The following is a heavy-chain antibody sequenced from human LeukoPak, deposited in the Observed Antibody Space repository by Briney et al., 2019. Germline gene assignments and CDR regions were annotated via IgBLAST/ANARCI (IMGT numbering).Heavy chain of an antibody. CDR2: INPNSGGT. D-gene: IGHD2-15*01. Sequence: VASVNVSCKSTGYTFTCYYMHELRQAPSQGLEWMGRINPNSGGTNYPQKLQGRLTLTRATSISTAYMELSRLRSDDTAVYYCARRYCSGGSCYLFDYWGQGTLVTVS. J-gene: IGHJ4*02. CDR1: GYTFTCYY. V-gene: IGHV1-2*06. CDR3: ARRYCSGGSCYLFDY.